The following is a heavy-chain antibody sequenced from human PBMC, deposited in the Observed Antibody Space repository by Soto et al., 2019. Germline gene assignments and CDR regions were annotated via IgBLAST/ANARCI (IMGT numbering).Heavy chain of an antibody. CDR3: ARVLRVYDWLPQGAFAI. D-gene: IGHD3-9*01. CDR2: ISGSGSYT. Sequence: QVKLVDSGGDLVKPAGSLRLSCAASGFTFSDYYMSWIRQAPGKGLEWVSYISGSGSYTNYADSVKGRFTISRDNAKKSLSLQMNSLRPEDTAVYYCARVLRVYDWLPQGAFAIWGQGTMVTVSS. CDR1: GFTFSDYY. V-gene: IGHV3-11*06. J-gene: IGHJ3*02.